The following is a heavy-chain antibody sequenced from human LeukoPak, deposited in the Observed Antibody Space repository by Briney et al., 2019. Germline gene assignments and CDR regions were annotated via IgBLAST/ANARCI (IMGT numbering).Heavy chain of an antibody. V-gene: IGHV1-8*01. D-gene: IGHD2-2*01. CDR3: AKSGCSSTSCYGLFSGWFDP. Sequence: ASVNVSCKASGYTFTSYDINWVRQATGQGLEWMGWMNPNSGNTGYAQKFQGRVTMTRNTSISTAYMELSSLRSEDTAVYYCAKSGCSSTSCYGLFSGWFDPWGQGTLVTVSS. J-gene: IGHJ5*02. CDR1: GYTFTSYD. CDR2: MNPNSGNT.